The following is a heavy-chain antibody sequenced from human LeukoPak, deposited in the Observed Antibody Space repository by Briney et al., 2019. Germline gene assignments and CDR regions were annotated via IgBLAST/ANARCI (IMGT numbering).Heavy chain of an antibody. CDR2: IYTSEST. CDR3: ARVTGVYGSSAYYYYYMDV. V-gene: IGHV4-4*07. CDR1: GGSLSHYH. Sequence: PSETLSLTCTVSGGSLSHYHWSWIRQPAGKGLEWIGRIYTSESTNYSPSLKSRVTMSVDTSKNQFFLNLTSVIATDTAVYYCARVTGVYGSSAYYYYYMDVWGKGTTVTVSS. J-gene: IGHJ6*03. D-gene: IGHD2-21*02.